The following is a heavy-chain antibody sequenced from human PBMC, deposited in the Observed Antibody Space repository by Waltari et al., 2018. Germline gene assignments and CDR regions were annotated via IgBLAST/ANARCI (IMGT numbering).Heavy chain of an antibody. CDR3: ANPTAGDYGQNGY. Sequence: QVQLVESGGGVVQPGGSLRLSCAASGFTFSSYGMHWVRQAPGKGLEWVAFIRDDGSNKYYADSVKVRFTISRDNSKNTLYLQMNSLRAEDTAVYYCANPTAGDYGQNGYWGQGTLVTVSS. CDR2: IRDDGSNK. J-gene: IGHJ4*02. D-gene: IGHD4-17*01. V-gene: IGHV3-30*02. CDR1: GFTFSSYG.